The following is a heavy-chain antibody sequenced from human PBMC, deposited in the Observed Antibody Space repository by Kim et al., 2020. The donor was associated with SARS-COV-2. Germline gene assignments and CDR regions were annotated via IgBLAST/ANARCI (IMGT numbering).Heavy chain of an antibody. Sequence: DSVKGRFTISRDNSKSTLYLQMNSLRAEDTAVYYGSVSSWSNYYYYGMDVWGQGTTVTVSS. V-gene: IGHV3-53*01. CDR3: SVSSWSNYYYYGMDV. D-gene: IGHD6-13*01. J-gene: IGHJ6*02.